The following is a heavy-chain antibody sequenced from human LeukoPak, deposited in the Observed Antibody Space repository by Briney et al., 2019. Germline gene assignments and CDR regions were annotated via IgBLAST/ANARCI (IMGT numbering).Heavy chain of an antibody. V-gene: IGHV1-18*01. J-gene: IGHJ5*02. D-gene: IGHD6-13*01. CDR3: ARGLRYSSNNWFDP. CDR1: GYTFTSYG. CDR2: ISAYNGNT. Sequence: ASVRVSCKASGYTFTSYGISWVRQAPGQGLEWMGWISAYNGNTNYAQKLQGRVTMTTDTSTSTAYMELRSLRSDDTAVYYCARGLRYSSNNWFDPWGQGTLVTVSS.